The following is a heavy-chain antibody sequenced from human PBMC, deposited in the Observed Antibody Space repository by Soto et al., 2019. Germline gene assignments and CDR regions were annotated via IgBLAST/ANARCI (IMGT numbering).Heavy chain of an antibody. CDR2: IYYSGTT. V-gene: IGHV4-30-4*01. J-gene: IGHJ4*02. CDR3: ARETYLTMARNEL. CDR1: VGSISSAYFF. Sequence: SSTXSLTCTVSVGSISSAYFFWTWLRQPPGKVLEWLGYIYYSGTTYYNPSLKGRLIISIDTSRNQLSLSLNSVTAADTAVYFCARETYLTMARNELWGQGAQVTV. D-gene: IGHD3-10*01.